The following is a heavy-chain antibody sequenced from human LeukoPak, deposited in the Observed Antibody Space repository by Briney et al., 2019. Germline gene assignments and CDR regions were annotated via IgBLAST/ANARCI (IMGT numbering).Heavy chain of an antibody. D-gene: IGHD1-26*01. CDR1: GGTFSRYV. V-gene: IGHV1-69*13. CDR3: ARRRRDSGSYRAIDY. CDR2: IIPIFGTA. Sequence: GASVKVSCKASGGTFSRYVISWVREAPGQGLECMGGIIPIFGTANYAQKFQGRVTITADESTSTAYMELSSLRSEDTAVYYCARRRRDSGSYRAIDYWGQGTLVTVSS. J-gene: IGHJ4*02.